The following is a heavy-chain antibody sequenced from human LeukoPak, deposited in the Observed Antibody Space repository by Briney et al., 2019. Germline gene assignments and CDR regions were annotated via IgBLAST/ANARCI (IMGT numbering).Heavy chain of an antibody. CDR2: TYYRSKWYS. Sequence: SQTLSLTCAISGDSVSAISAAWNWFRPSPSRGLEWLGRTYYRSKWYSDYSFAVRGRITISPDTSRNQFSLQLNSVTPEDTAVCYCARYGSSWYIDSWGQGTLVTVSS. J-gene: IGHJ4*02. CDR1: GDSVSAISAA. D-gene: IGHD6-13*01. CDR3: ARYGSSWYIDS. V-gene: IGHV6-1*01.